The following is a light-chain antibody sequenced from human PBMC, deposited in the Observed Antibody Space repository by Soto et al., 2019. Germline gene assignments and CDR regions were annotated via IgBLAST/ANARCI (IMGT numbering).Light chain of an antibody. J-gene: IGKJ2*01. Sequence: EIVLTQSPGTLSLSPGARATLSCRASQSVSSSYLAWYQQKPGQAPRLLIYGASSRATGIPDRFSGSGSGTDFTLTISRLEPEDCAVYYCQQYGSSPRTFGQGTKLEIK. CDR2: GAS. CDR1: QSVSSSY. V-gene: IGKV3-20*01. CDR3: QQYGSSPRT.